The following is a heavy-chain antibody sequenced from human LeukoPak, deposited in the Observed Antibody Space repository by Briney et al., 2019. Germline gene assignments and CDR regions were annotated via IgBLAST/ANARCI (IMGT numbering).Heavy chain of an antibody. CDR2: IKHDGST. D-gene: IGHD2-15*01. CDR1: GGSFTGYY. J-gene: IGHJ4*02. V-gene: IGHV4-34*01. Sequence: SETLSLTCAVYGGSFTGYYWSWIRQPPGKGLEWIGEIKHDGSTNYNPSLKSRVTMSLDTSKNQFFMNLTSVTAADTAVYYCARGVSGVVARDWGQGTLVTVSS. CDR3: ARGVSGVVARD.